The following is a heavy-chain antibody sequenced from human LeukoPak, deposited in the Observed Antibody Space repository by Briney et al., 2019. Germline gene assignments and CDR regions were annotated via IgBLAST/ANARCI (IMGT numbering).Heavy chain of an antibody. CDR2: IYYSGST. CDR1: GGSISNYY. V-gene: IGHV4-59*01. CDR3: ARHGYDREYYFDY. J-gene: IGHJ4*02. D-gene: IGHD3-9*01. Sequence: PSETLSLTCTVSGGSISNYYWSWIRQPPGKGLEWIGYIYYSGSTKYSPSLKSRVTISVDTSKKQFSLKLSSVTAADTAVYYCARHGYDREYYFDYWGQGALVTVSS.